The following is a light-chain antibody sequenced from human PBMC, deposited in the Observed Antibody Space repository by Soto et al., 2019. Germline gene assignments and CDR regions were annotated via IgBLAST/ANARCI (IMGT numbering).Light chain of an antibody. Sequence: QSALTQPRSVSGSPGQSVTISCTGTSSDVGGYDSVSWYHQHPGKAPKLMIYDVSKRPSGVPDRFSGSKSGNTASLTISGLQAEDEADYYCCSYAGSSLYVFGAGTKLTVL. V-gene: IGLV2-11*01. CDR1: SSDVGGYDS. CDR2: DVS. CDR3: CSYAGSSLYV. J-gene: IGLJ1*01.